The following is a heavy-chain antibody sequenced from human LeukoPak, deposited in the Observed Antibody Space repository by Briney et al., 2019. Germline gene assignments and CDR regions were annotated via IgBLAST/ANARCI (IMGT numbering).Heavy chain of an antibody. D-gene: IGHD5-18*01. CDR2: IIPIFGTA. J-gene: IGHJ4*02. CDR1: GGTFSSYA. Sequence: SVKVSCKASGGTFSSYAISWVRQAPGQGLEWMGGIIPIFGTANYAQKFQGRVTITADESTSAAYMELSSLRSEDTAVYYCARDLQWQLGYRYWGQGTLVTVSS. CDR3: ARDLQWQLGYRY. V-gene: IGHV1-69*13.